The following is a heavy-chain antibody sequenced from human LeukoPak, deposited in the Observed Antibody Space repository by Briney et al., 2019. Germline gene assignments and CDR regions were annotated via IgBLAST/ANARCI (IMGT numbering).Heavy chain of an antibody. Sequence: AGGSLRLSCAASGFTFSSYSMNWVRQAPGKGLEWVSSISSSSSYIYYADSVKGRFTISRDNAKNSLYLQMNSLRAEDTAVYYCARDGDILTGYGYYYYGMDVWGQGTTVTVSS. CDR3: ARDGDILTGYGYYYYGMDV. V-gene: IGHV3-21*01. CDR1: GFTFSSYS. CDR2: ISSSSSYI. J-gene: IGHJ6*02. D-gene: IGHD3-9*01.